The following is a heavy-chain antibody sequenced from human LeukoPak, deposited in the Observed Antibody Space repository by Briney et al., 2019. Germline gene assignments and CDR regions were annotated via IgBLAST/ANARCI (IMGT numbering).Heavy chain of an antibody. J-gene: IGHJ4*02. V-gene: IGHV4-34*01. CDR3: ARGPRSSSWLDY. Sequence: PSETLSLTCAVYGVSFSGYYWSWIRQPPGKGLEWIGEINHSGSTNYNPSLKSRVTISVDTSKNQFSLKLSSVTAADTAVYYCARGPRSSSWLDYWGQGTLVTVSS. CDR2: INHSGST. CDR1: GVSFSGYY. D-gene: IGHD6-13*01.